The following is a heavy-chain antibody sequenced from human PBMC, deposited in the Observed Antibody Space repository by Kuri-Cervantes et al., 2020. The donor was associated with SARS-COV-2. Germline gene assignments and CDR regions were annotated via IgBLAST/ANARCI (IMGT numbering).Heavy chain of an antibody. J-gene: IGHJ4*02. D-gene: IGHD2-8*02. Sequence: GGSLRLSCAASGFTFNSSPMHWVRQTPGKGLEWVALISYDGSNKYYADSVQGRFTISRDNSKNTLYLQMGSLRAEDTAVFYCARGVGYTQPFDSWGQGTLVTVSS. CDR1: GFTFNSSP. CDR3: ARGVGYTQPFDS. V-gene: IGHV3-30-3*01. CDR2: ISYDGSNK.